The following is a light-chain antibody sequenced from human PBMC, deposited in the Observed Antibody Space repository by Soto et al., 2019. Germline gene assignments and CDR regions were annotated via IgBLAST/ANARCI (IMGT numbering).Light chain of an antibody. V-gene: IGLV1-40*01. CDR1: SSNIGASYD. Sequence: QSVLTQPPSVSGAPGQRVTISCTGSSSNIGASYDVQWYQQLPGTAPKLLIYSDNNRPSGVPDRFSGSKSGTSASLAITGLQAEDEADYYCQSYDRSLSHSVFGGGTKLTVL. J-gene: IGLJ2*01. CDR3: QSYDRSLSHSV. CDR2: SDN.